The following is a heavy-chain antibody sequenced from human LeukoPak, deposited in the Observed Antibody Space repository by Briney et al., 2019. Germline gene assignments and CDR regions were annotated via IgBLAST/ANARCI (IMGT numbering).Heavy chain of an antibody. V-gene: IGHV1-2*02. Sequence: ASVKVSCKASGYSFTAFYIHWVRQAPGQGLEWMGWLYPRSGDTRYAQKFQGRVTMARDTSISTVYMDLSSLGSDDTAVYYCARDGEYGTGSYYRGSFDYWGQGILVTVSS. CDR3: ARDGEYGTGSYYRGSFDY. CDR1: GYSFTAFY. J-gene: IGHJ4*02. CDR2: LYPRSGDT. D-gene: IGHD3-10*01.